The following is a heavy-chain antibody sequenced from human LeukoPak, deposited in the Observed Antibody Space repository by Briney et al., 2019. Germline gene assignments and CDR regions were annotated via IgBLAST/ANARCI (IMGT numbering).Heavy chain of an antibody. CDR1: GFTLSSHW. CDR3: ARGSRYYYDSSGYYYVL. D-gene: IGHD3-22*01. V-gene: IGHV3-7*01. CDR2: INQDGTEN. J-gene: IGHJ4*02. Sequence: GGSLRLSCEASGFTLSSHWMSWVRQAPGKGLEWLGNINQDGTENNSVDSVKGRFTLSRDNGKNSLYLQMNSLRAEDTAVYYCARGSRYYYDSSGYYYVLWGQGTLVTVSS.